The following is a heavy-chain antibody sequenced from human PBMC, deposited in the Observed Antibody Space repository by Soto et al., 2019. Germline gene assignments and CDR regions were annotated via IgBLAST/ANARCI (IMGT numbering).Heavy chain of an antibody. D-gene: IGHD5-12*01. CDR3: ARDSRRDGYNYYGY. CDR2: IIPIFGTA. V-gene: IGHV1-69*13. CDR1: GGTFSSYA. J-gene: IGHJ4*02. Sequence: GASVKVSCKASGGTFSSYAISWVRQAPGQGLEWMGGIIPIFGTANYAQKFQGRVTITADESTSTAYMELSSLRSEDTAVYYCARDSRRDGYNYYGYWGQGTLVTVSS.